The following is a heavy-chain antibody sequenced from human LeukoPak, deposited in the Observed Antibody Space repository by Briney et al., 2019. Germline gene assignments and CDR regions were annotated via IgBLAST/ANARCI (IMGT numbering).Heavy chain of an antibody. CDR3: ARVVSEGWFDP. V-gene: IGHV4-59*01. CDR1: GGSISSYY. CDR2: IYYSGST. Sequence: SETLSLTCTVSGGSISSYYWSWIRQPPGKGLEWTGYIYYSGSTNYNPSLKSRVTISVDTSKNQFSLKLSSVTAADTAVYYCARVVSEGWFDPWGQGTLVTVSS. D-gene: IGHD1-14*01. J-gene: IGHJ5*02.